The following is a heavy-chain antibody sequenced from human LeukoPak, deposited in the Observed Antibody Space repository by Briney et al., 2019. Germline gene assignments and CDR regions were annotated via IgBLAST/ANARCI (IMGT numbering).Heavy chain of an antibody. D-gene: IGHD6-25*01. Sequence: PSETLSLTCTVSGGSVSNGNFYWSWLRQPPGKALEWIGYIYYTGSAYYSPSLEGRVRISVDTSKNQFSVKLNSVTAADTAVYYCARGAFFDSSGVFSDAFDIWGQGTMVTVSS. CDR3: ARGAFFDSSGVFSDAFDI. CDR1: GGSVSNGNFY. CDR2: IYYTGSA. J-gene: IGHJ3*02. V-gene: IGHV4-61*01.